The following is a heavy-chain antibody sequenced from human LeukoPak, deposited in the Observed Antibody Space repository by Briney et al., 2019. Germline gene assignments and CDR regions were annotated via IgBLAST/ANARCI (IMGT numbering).Heavy chain of an antibody. CDR2: MNPKSGNT. CDR1: GYTFSTYD. J-gene: IGHJ4*02. CDR3: TRGRGWLAPFDF. Sequence: ASVKVPCKASGYTFSTYDINWVRLAPGQGLEWLGWMNPKSGNTGVAQKLQGRLFMTRNTSITTAYMELRSLRFEDTAVYYCTRGRGWLAPFDFWGQGTRVTVSS. D-gene: IGHD3-22*01. V-gene: IGHV1-8*01.